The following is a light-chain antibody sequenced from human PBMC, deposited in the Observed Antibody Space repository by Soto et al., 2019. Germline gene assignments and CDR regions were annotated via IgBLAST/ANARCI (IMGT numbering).Light chain of an antibody. V-gene: IGKV3D-7*01. Sequence: EIALTQSPASLSLSPGESVTLSCRTSQTISGTYLSWYQRGPGQAPRLLIFGASIRATDIPARFSGSGSGRDFTLAITSLEHEDFAVYYCHQNYDLPWTFGQGTKLEMK. CDR2: GAS. J-gene: IGKJ2*02. CDR3: HQNYDLPWT. CDR1: QTISGTY.